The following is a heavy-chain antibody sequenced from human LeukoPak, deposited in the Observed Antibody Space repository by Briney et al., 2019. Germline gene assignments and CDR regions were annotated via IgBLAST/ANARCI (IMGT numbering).Heavy chain of an antibody. CDR1: GGSISSSSYY. CDR2: IYYSGST. V-gene: IGHV4-39*07. Sequence: PSETLSLTCAVSGGSISSSSYYWGWIRQPPGKGLEWIGSIYYSGSTYYNPSLKSRVTISVDTSKNQFSLKLSFVTAADTAVYYCAREIRGSYRRRDQQDAFDIWGQGTMVTVSS. CDR3: AREIRGSYRRRDQQDAFDI. J-gene: IGHJ3*02. D-gene: IGHD1-26*01.